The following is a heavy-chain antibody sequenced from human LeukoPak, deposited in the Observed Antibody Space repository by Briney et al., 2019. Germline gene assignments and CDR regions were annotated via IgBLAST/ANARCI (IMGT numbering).Heavy chain of an antibody. CDR2: IIPIFGTA. CDR1: GGTFSSYA. J-gene: IGHJ6*03. Sequence: SVKVSCKASGGTFSSYAISWVRQAPGQGLEWMGGIIPIFGTANYAQKFQGRVTITTDESTSTAYMELSSLRSEDTAVYYCARASRVAAAVRRSYDYYYMDVWGKGTTVTVSS. D-gene: IGHD6-13*01. CDR3: ARASRVAAAVRRSYDYYYMDV. V-gene: IGHV1-69*05.